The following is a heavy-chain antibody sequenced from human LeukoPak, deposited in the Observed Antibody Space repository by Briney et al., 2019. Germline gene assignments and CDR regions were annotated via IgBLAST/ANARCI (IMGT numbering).Heavy chain of an antibody. CDR1: GGSISSGGYY. V-gene: IGHV4-31*03. CDR2: IYYSGST. J-gene: IGHJ3*02. Sequence: SETLSLTCTVSGGSISSGGYYWSWIRQHPGKGLEWIGYIYYSGSTYYNPSLKSRVTISVDTSKNQFSLKLSSVTAADTAVYYCARDSSGRNGDAFDIWGQGTMVTVSS. D-gene: IGHD6-19*01. CDR3: ARDSSGRNGDAFDI.